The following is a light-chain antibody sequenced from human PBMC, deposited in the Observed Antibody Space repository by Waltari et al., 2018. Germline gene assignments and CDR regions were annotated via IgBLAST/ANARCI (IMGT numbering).Light chain of an antibody. Sequence: SYVLTQPPSVSVAPGKTPTLTCGGNIGGKRLDWYQRKAGQAPVLVVYGDSDRPSGIPERFSGSTSGSMATLTISGVEAGDEADYFCQVYKRGGDHDYVFGTGTKVTVL. CDR2: GDS. V-gene: IGLV3-21*03. CDR3: QVYKRGGDHDYV. J-gene: IGLJ1*01. CDR1: IGGKR.